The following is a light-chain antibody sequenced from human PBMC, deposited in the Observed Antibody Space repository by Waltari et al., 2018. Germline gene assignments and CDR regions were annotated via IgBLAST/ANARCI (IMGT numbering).Light chain of an antibody. V-gene: IGKV4-1*01. CDR1: QSLLYSLNNKNY. CDR2: WAS. Sequence: DIVMTQSPASLAVSLGETATISCKSSQSLLYSLNNKNYLAWYQQKPGQPPKLLISWASTRKAGVPDRFSGSWSGTDFTLIVSSLQAEDVAVYYCQQYYSTPPTFGQGTRVEIK. CDR3: QQYYSTPPT. J-gene: IGKJ1*01.